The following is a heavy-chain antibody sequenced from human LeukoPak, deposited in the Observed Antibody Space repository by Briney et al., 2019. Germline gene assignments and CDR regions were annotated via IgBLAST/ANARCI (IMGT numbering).Heavy chain of an antibody. V-gene: IGHV3-74*01. J-gene: IGHJ4*02. Sequence: GGSLRLSCVASGFTFTNYWLHWVRQVPGKGLVWVSRMHPDGTTANYADSVKGRFTISRDNAKNTLYLQMNSLRGDDTAVYYCARGASSGRYYSGDYWGRGTLVTVSS. D-gene: IGHD3-10*01. CDR1: GFTFTNYW. CDR2: MHPDGTTA. CDR3: ARGASSGRYYSGDY.